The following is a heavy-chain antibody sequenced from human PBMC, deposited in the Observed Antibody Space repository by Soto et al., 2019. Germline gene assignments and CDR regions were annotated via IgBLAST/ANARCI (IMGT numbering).Heavy chain of an antibody. J-gene: IGHJ5*02. Sequence: SETLSLTCTVSGGSISSYYWGWIRQPPGKGLEWIGYIHYSGSTNYNPSLRSRVTISVDTPKNQFSLKVNSMIAADTAIYYCAREGVAARKGRWFDPWGQGTLVTVSS. V-gene: IGHV4-59*01. CDR1: GGSISSYY. D-gene: IGHD6-25*01. CDR2: IHYSGST. CDR3: AREGVAARKGRWFDP.